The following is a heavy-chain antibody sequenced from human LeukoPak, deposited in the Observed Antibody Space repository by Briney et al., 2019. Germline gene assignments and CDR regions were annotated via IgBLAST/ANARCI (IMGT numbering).Heavy chain of an antibody. CDR3: AKRGVVIRVILVGFHREAYYFDS. CDR1: GFTFSSYG. D-gene: IGHD2-21*01. Sequence: GALRLSCAASGFTFSSYGMHWVRQAPGKGLEWVAGISGSGGSTNYADSVKGRFTISRDSPKNTLFLQMNSLRAEDTAVYFCAKRGVVIRVILVGFHREAYYFDSWGQGALVIVSS. V-gene: IGHV3-23*01. CDR2: ISGSGGST. J-gene: IGHJ4*02.